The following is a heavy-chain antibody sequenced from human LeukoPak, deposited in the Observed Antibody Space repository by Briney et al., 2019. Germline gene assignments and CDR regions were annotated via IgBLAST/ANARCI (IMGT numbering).Heavy chain of an antibody. V-gene: IGHV3-23*01. CDR2: ISGSGGST. Sequence: WGSLRLSCAASGFTFSSYAMSWVRQAPGKGLECVSAISGSGGSTYYADSVKGRCTISRDNSTNTLYLQMNILRAEDTAVYYCVNFGASYPTWGQGTLVTVSS. D-gene: IGHD3-16*01. CDR1: GFTFSSYA. J-gene: IGHJ4*02. CDR3: VNFGASYPT.